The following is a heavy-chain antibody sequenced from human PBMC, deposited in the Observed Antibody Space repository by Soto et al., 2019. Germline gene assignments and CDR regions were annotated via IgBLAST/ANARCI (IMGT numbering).Heavy chain of an antibody. Sequence: GGSLRLSCAASGFTFSNYAMSWVRQAPGKGLEWVSAISGSGYSTYYADSVKGRFTISRDNFKNTVYLQMNSLRAEDTAVYYCAKDRVGGGHCGSGAMDVWGKGTTVTVSS. CDR1: GFTFSNYA. CDR3: AKDRVGGGHCGSGAMDV. D-gene: IGHD3-10*01. CDR2: ISGSGYST. V-gene: IGHV3-23*01. J-gene: IGHJ6*03.